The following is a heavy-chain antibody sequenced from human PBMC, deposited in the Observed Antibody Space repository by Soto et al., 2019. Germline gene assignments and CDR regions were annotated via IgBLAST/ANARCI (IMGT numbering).Heavy chain of an antibody. CDR3: ARGDYFDSSGPFSDAFDI. J-gene: IGHJ3*02. V-gene: IGHV3-7*04. D-gene: IGHD3-22*01. CDR2: VKQDGSEK. Sequence: GGSLRLSCAAAGFTFSSYWMSWVRQAPGKGLEWVANVKQDGSEKWYVDSVKGRFTISRDNAKNSLYLQMNSLRAEDTAVYYCARGDYFDSSGPFSDAFDIWGQGTMVTVSS. CDR1: GFTFSSYW.